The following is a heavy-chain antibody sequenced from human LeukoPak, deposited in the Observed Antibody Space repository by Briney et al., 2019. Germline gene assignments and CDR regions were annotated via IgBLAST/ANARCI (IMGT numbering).Heavy chain of an antibody. CDR2: IWYDGSNK. J-gene: IGHJ4*02. CDR3: ASRVVGARFDY. D-gene: IGHD1-26*01. Sequence: GRSLRLSCAASGFTFSSYGMHWVRQAPGKGLEWVAVIWYDGSNKYYADSVKGRFTISRDNAKSSLYLEMNSLRAEDTAIYYCASRVVGARFDYWGQGTLVTVSS. V-gene: IGHV3-33*03. CDR1: GFTFSSYG.